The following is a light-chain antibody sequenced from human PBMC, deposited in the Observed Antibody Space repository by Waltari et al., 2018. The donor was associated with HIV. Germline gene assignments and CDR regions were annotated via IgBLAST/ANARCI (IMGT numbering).Light chain of an antibody. J-gene: IGLJ1*01. CDR2: DVN. Sequence: SALTLPPSASGSVRHSVSTSCTVTRSDVVAYDFVSWYQQHPGKAPKVIIYDVNKRPSGVPHRFSGSKSGNTASLTVAGLQADDEADYFCSSYGGTDTYVFGSGTKVSVL. V-gene: IGLV2-8*01. CDR1: RSDVVAYDF. CDR3: SSYGGTDTYV.